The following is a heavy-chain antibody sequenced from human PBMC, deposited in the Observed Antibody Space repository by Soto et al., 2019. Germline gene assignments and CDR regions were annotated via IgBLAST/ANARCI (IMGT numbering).Heavy chain of an antibody. V-gene: IGHV1-2*04. D-gene: IGHD1-26*01. J-gene: IGHJ6*02. CDR1: GYTFTGYY. Sequence: GASVKVSCTASGYTFTGYYMHWVRQAPGQGLEWMGWINPNSGGTNYAQKFQGWVTMTRDTSISTAYMELSRLRSDDTAVYYCARGRVGATTYDYYYGMDVWGQGTTVTVSS. CDR2: INPNSGGT. CDR3: ARGRVGATTYDYYYGMDV.